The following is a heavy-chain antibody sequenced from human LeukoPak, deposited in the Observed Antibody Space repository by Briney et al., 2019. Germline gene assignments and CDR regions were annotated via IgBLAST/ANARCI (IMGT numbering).Heavy chain of an antibody. CDR3: ARFPPTPTYCSGGSCYRDY. D-gene: IGHD2-15*01. Sequence: GGSLRLSCAASGFTVSSNYMSWVRQAPGKGLEWVSVIYSGGSTYYADSVKGRFTISRDNSKNTLYLQMNSLRAEDTAVYYCARFPPTPTYCSGGSCYRDYWGQGTLVTVSS. CDR2: IYSGGST. J-gene: IGHJ4*02. V-gene: IGHV3-53*01. CDR1: GFTVSSNY.